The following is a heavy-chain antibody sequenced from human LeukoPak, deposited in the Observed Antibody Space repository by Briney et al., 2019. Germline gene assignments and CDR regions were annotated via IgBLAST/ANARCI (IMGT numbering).Heavy chain of an antibody. CDR1: GFTFSSIE. CDR2: ISSSGSTK. CDR3: AKRGVVVRVFLVGFHKEAYYFDS. Sequence: GGSLRLSCAASGFTFSSIEMKGGRQAPGKGVEGGSYISSSGSTKYYAVLVQRLFTISRDNANNALYLQMDRLRAEDTALYFCAKRGVVVRVFLVGFHKEAYYFDSWGQGAQVTVSS. D-gene: IGHD3-16*02. V-gene: IGHV3-48*03. J-gene: IGHJ4*02.